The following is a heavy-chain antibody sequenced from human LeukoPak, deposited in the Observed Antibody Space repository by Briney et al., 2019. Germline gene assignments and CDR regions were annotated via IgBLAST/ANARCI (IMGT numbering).Heavy chain of an antibody. CDR1: GFTFSSYA. D-gene: IGHD5-18*01. V-gene: IGHV3-23*01. CDR3: ATETAGFDY. CDR2: ISGSGGST. J-gene: IGHJ4*02. Sequence: PGGSLRLSCAASGFTFSSYAMSWVRQAPGKGLEWVSVISGSGGSTHFAESVKGRFTISRDNSKNTLYLQMNSLRAEDTAVYYCATETAGFDYWGQGTLVTVSS.